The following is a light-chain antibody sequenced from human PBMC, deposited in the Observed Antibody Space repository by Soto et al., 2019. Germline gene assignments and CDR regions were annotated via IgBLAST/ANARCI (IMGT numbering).Light chain of an antibody. Sequence: NFMLTQPHSVSESPGKTITISYTRSSGSIASYYVQWYQQRPGSAPTTVIYEDNQRPSGVPDRFSGSIDSSSNSASLTISGLKTEDEADYYCQSYDTSNPWVFGGGTKLTVL. J-gene: IGLJ3*02. CDR1: SGSIASYY. CDR3: QSYDTSNPWV. V-gene: IGLV6-57*03. CDR2: EDN.